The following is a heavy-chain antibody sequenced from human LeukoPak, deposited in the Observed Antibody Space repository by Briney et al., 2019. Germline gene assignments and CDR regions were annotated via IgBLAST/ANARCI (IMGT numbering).Heavy chain of an antibody. CDR3: ARAPPGANWNYGDFDY. Sequence: ASVKVSCKASGYTFTGYYMHWVRQAPGQGLEWMGWINPNSGGTNYAQKFQGRVTMTRDTSISTAYMELSRLRSDDTAVYYCARAPPGANWNYGDFDYWGQGTLVTVSS. D-gene: IGHD1-7*01. V-gene: IGHV1-2*02. J-gene: IGHJ4*02. CDR1: GYTFTGYY. CDR2: INPNSGGT.